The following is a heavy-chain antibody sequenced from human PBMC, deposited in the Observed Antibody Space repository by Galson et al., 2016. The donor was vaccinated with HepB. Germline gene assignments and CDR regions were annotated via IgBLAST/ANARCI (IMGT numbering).Heavy chain of an antibody. J-gene: IGHJ5*02. D-gene: IGHD3-3*01. CDR2: ISYDGSNT. V-gene: IGHV3-30-3*01. CDR3: ATARNHHYDDFWSPPSGS. CDR1: EFTFIDYP. Sequence: SLRLSCAASEFTFIDYPMHWVRQAPGKGLEWVAVISYDGSNTYYADSVKGRFTTSRDNSRNTLWLQMKSLRAEDTAVYFCATARNHHYDDFWSPPSGSWGQGTLVTVSS.